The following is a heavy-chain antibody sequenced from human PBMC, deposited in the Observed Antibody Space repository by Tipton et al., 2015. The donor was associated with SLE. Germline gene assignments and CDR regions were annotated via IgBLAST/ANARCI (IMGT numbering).Heavy chain of an antibody. V-gene: IGHV4-59*08. Sequence: TLSLTCTVSGGSISSYYWSWIRQPPGKGLEWIGYIYYSGSTNYNPSLKSRVTISVGTSKKQFSLNLSSVSAADTAVYYCARSTGYVPGGVFHIWGQGTMVTVSS. CDR2: IYYSGST. J-gene: IGHJ3*02. D-gene: IGHD3-22*01. CDR1: GGSISSYY. CDR3: ARSTGYVPGGVFHI.